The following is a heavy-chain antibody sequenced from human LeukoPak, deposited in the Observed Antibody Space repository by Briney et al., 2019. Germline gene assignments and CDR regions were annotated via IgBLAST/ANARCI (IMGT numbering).Heavy chain of an antibody. CDR2: IYSGGAT. V-gene: IGHV3-53*01. D-gene: IGHD1-26*01. CDR1: GFTVSSNY. Sequence: GGSLRLSCAASGFTVSSNYMSCVRQAPGKGLEWVSVIYSGGATFYADSVKGRFTISRDNSKNTLYLQLHSLRAEDTAVYYCAYISGSYYFDYWGQGTLVTVSS. J-gene: IGHJ4*02. CDR3: AYISGSYYFDY.